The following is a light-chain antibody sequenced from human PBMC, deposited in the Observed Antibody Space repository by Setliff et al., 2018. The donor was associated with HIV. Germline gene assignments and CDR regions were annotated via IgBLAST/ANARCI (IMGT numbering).Light chain of an antibody. CDR3: SSYTTSITFG. J-gene: IGLJ1*01. CDR1: TSDIGHYNR. CDR2: EVS. V-gene: IGLV2-18*02. Sequence: QSALTQPPYVSGAPGQSVTISCTGSTSDIGHYNRVSWYQQPPGAAPKLIMYEVSHRPSGVPDRFSGSKSDSTASLTISGLQPEDEADYYCSSYTTSITFGFGTGTKV.